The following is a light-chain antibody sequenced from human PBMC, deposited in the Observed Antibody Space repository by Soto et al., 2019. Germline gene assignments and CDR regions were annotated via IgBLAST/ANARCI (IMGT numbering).Light chain of an antibody. Sequence: DIQMTQSPSSLSASVEDRVIITCRASQSISNHLNWYQQKPGIAPKLLIFAASSLQSGVPSRFSGSRSGPDFTLTISSLQPEDFATYYCQQSYSSPPTLGQGTKVDIK. J-gene: IGKJ1*01. CDR2: AAS. CDR3: QQSYSSPPT. CDR1: QSISNH. V-gene: IGKV1-39*01.